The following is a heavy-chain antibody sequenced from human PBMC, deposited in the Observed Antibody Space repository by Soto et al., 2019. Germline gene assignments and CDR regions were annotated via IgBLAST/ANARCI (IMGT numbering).Heavy chain of an antibody. J-gene: IGHJ6*02. CDR3: ARRQISPPTRGAASARGGMDV. D-gene: IGHD6-13*01. CDR2: IGDDGGGY. V-gene: IGHV3-33*01. Sequence: QVQLVESGGGVVQPGGSLRLSCVASGFTFNNYGRHWVRQAPVKGLEWVAGIGDDGGGYYYANSVKGRFTISRDNSKNAPNLQTSSLRAEDTAVYFCARRQISPPTRGAASARGGMDVWGHGTTVTVSS. CDR1: GFTFNNYG.